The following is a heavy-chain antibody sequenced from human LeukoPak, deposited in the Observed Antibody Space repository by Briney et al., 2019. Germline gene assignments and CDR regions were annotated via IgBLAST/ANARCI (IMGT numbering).Heavy chain of an antibody. D-gene: IGHD1-26*01. CDR3: AKDIPWELLMYSFDY. J-gene: IGHJ4*02. V-gene: IGHV3-30*18. CDR1: GFTFSSYG. Sequence: PGRSLRLSCAASGFTFSSYGMHWVRQAPGKGLEWVAVISYDGSDKYYADSVKGGFTISRDNSKNTLYLQMNSLRAEDTAVYYCAKDIPWELLMYSFDYWGQGTLVTVSS. CDR2: ISYDGSDK.